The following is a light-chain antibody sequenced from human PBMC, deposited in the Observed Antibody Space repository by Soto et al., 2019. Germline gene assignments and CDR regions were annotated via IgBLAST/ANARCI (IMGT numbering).Light chain of an antibody. CDR2: EVS. CDR1: SSDAGFYNY. V-gene: IGLV2-8*01. J-gene: IGLJ1*01. CDR3: SSYAGSDTYV. Sequence: QSVLTQPPSASGSPGQSVTISCTGTSSDAGFYNYVSWYQQHPGKAPKLMIYEVSKRPSGVPDRFSGSKSGNTASLTVSGLQAEDEADYYCSSYAGSDTYVFGTGTKVTVL.